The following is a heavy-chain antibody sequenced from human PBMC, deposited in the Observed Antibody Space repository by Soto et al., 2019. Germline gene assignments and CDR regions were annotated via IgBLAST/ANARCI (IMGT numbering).Heavy chain of an antibody. J-gene: IGHJ4*02. CDR1: GFTFTSFA. Sequence: GGSLRLSCSASGFTFTSFAIHWVRQAPGKGLEWVAVISENGVNKYSAESVRGRFMISRDNSKNTVELEMNSLRPEDTAIYFCARRLTKTVSALGYWGQGTLVTVSS. CDR3: ARRLTKTVSALGY. D-gene: IGHD2-8*01. V-gene: IGHV3-30-3*01. CDR2: ISENGVNK.